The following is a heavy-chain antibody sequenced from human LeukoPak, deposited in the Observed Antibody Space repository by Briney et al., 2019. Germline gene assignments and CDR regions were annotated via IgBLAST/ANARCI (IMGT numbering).Heavy chain of an antibody. D-gene: IGHD2-15*01. V-gene: IGHV1-2*02. CDR1: GYTFTGYY. J-gene: IGHJ5*02. CDR2: INPNSGGT. Sequence: ASVKVSCKASGYTFTGYYMHWVRQAPGQGLEWMGWINPNSGGTNYAQKFQGRVTMTRDTSISTAYMELSRLRSDDTAVYYCARESGGYCSGGSCWRYWFDPWGQGTLVTVSS. CDR3: ARESGGYCSGGSCWRYWFDP.